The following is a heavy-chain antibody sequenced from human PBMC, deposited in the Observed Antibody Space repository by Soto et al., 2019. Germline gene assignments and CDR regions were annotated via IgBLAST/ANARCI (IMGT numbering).Heavy chain of an antibody. D-gene: IGHD6-19*01. J-gene: IGHJ4*02. Sequence: EVQLLESGGGLVQPGGSLRLSCAASGFTFSNYAMNWVRQAPGKGLEWVSVISGSGGSTYYADSVKGRFTISRDNSKNTLYLQMNGLRAEDTAVYYCARRRSGWYFDYWGQGTLVTVSS. CDR3: ARRRSGWYFDY. CDR1: GFTFSNYA. V-gene: IGHV3-23*01. CDR2: ISGSGGST.